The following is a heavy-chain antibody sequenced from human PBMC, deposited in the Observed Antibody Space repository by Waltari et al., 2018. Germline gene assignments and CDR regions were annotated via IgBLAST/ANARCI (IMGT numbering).Heavy chain of an antibody. J-gene: IGHJ3*02. CDR3: AREDDYGAPGVAFDI. CDR2: ISSSSSYI. CDR1: GFTFSSYS. V-gene: IGHV3-21*01. Sequence: EVQLVESGGGLVKPGGSLRLSCAASGFTFSSYSMNWVRQAPGKGLEWVSSISSSSSYIYYADSVKGRFTISRDNAKNSLYLQMNSLRAEDTAVYYCAREDDYGAPGVAFDIWGQGTMVTVSS. D-gene: IGHD4-17*01.